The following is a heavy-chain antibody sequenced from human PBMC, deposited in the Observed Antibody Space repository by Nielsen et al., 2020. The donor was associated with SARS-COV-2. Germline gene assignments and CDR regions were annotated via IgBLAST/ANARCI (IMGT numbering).Heavy chain of an antibody. J-gene: IGHJ4*02. CDR2: IIPIFGTA. D-gene: IGHD6-19*01. V-gene: IGHV1-69*13. CDR1: GYTFTSYG. CDR3: ARGVYPAVAPRD. Sequence: SVQVSCKASGYTFTSYGISWVRQAPGQGLEWMGGIIPIFGTANYAQKFQGRVTITADESTSTAYMELSSLRSEDTAVYYCARGVYPAVAPRDWGQGTLVTVSS.